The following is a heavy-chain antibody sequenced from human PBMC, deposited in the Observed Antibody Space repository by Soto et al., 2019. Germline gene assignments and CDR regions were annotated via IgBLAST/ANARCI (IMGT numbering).Heavy chain of an antibody. CDR1: GGSFSGYY. V-gene: IGHV4-34*01. CDR2: INHSGST. D-gene: IGHD3-3*01. J-gene: IGHJ4*02. CDR3: ARVANDFWSGYYNRPGFDY. Sequence: PSETLSLTCAVYGGSFSGYYWSWIRQPPGKGLEWIGYINHSGSTNYNPSLKSRVTISVDTSKNQFSLKLSSVTAADTAVYYCARVANDFWSGYYNRPGFDYWGQGTLVTVSS.